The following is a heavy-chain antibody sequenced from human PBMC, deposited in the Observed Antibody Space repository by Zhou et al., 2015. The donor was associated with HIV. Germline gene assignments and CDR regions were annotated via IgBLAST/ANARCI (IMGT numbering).Heavy chain of an antibody. CDR3: ARDRFGYSYQYGMDV. CDR2: IIPILGIA. D-gene: IGHD5-18*01. Sequence: QVQLVQSGAEVKKPGSSVKVSCKASGGTFSSYTISWVRQAPGQGLEWMGRIIPILGIANYAQKFQGRVTITADKSTSTAYMELSSLRSEDTAVYYCARDRFGYSYQYGMDVWGQGTTVTVSS. V-gene: IGHV1-69*08. J-gene: IGHJ6*02. CDR1: GGTFSSYT.